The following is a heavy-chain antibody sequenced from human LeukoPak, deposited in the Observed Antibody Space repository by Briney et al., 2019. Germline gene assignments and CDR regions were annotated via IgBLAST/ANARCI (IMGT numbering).Heavy chain of an antibody. V-gene: IGHV1-3*01. CDR3: ARALDSSGYYSYNWFDP. CDR1: GYVFSDSA. Sequence: ASVKVSCKTSGYVFSDSAMHWVRQAPGQRLEWMGWINAGNGYTRYSQKFQGRVTMTRDTSASTAYMELSSLRSEDTAVYYCARALDSSGYYSYNWFDPWGQGTLVTVSS. J-gene: IGHJ5*02. CDR2: INAGNGYT. D-gene: IGHD3-22*01.